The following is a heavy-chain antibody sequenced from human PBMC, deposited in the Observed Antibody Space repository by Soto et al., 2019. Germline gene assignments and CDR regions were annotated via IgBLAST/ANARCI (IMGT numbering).Heavy chain of an antibody. CDR3: ARSHSSSHYYCYGMDV. Sequence: SETLSLTCTVSGGSISSGGYYWSWIRQHPGKGLEWIGYIYYSGSTYYNPSLKSRVTISVDTSKNQFSLKLSSVTAADTAVYYCARSHSSSHYYCYGMDVWGQGTTVTVS. J-gene: IGHJ6*02. D-gene: IGHD6-13*01. V-gene: IGHV4-31*03. CDR1: GGSISSGGYY. CDR2: IYYSGST.